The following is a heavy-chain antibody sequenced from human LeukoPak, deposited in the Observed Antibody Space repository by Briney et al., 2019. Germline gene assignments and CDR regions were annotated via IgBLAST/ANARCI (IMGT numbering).Heavy chain of an antibody. Sequence: SETLSLTCTVSSYSISRGYYWGWIRQSPGKGLEWIGNIHHGGSTSYNPSLKSRVTISLDMSKNQFSLKLNSVTAAGTAVYYCVREGPVRFLEQIDYWGQGTLVTVSS. CDR3: VREGPVRFLEQIDY. J-gene: IGHJ4*02. D-gene: IGHD3-3*01. CDR1: SYSISRGYY. V-gene: IGHV4-38-2*02. CDR2: IHHGGST.